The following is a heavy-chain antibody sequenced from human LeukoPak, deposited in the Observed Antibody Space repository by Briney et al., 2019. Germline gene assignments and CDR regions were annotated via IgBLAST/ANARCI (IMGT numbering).Heavy chain of an antibody. CDR2: INRSGST. V-gene: IGHV4-34*01. D-gene: IGHD2-2*02. J-gene: IGHJ3*02. Sequence: PSETLSLTCAVYGGSFSGYYWSWIRQPPGKGLEWIGEINRSGSTNCNPSLESRVTISVDTSKNQFSLKLSSVTAADTAVYYCARRRYQLLYGSIGAFDIWGQGTMVTVSS. CDR3: ARRRYQLLYGSIGAFDI. CDR1: GGSFSGYY.